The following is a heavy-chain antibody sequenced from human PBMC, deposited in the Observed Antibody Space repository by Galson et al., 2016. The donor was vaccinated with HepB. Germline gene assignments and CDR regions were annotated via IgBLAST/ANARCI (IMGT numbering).Heavy chain of an antibody. CDR1: GYTFWTYW. CDR3: ARHPRGGAYPVFDLGMDV. J-gene: IGHJ6*02. CDR2: IYPGDSDI. D-gene: IGHD4-17*01. V-gene: IGHV5-51*01. Sequence: QSGAEVKKPGESLKISCRASGYTFWTYWIAWVRQMPGKGLEWMGIIYPGDSDIRYSPSFQGQVTISADKSISTAYLEWSSLKASDTAMYYCARHPRGGAYPVFDLGMDVWGQGTTVTVSS.